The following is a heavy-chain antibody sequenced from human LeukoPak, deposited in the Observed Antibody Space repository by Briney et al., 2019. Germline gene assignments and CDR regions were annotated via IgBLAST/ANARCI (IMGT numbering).Heavy chain of an antibody. D-gene: IGHD6-13*01. CDR3: ARSRRSRVAQLVPGWCFDL. Sequence: SETLSLTCAVYGGSFSGYYWSWIRQPPGKELEWIGEINHSGSTNYNPSLKSRVTISVDASKNQFSLKLSSVTAADTAVYYCARSRRSRVAQLVPGWCFDLWGRGTLVTVSS. V-gene: IGHV4-34*01. CDR1: GGSFSGYY. J-gene: IGHJ2*01. CDR2: INHSGST.